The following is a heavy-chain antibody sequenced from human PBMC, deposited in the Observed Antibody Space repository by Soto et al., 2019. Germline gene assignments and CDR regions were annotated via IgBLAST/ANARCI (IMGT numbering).Heavy chain of an antibody. J-gene: IGHJ4*02. D-gene: IGHD3-16*01. CDR1: GFSLSTSGVG. CDR3: AHKGGGDRILDY. V-gene: IGHV2-5*02. Sequence: QITLKESGPTLVKPTQTLTLTCTFSGFSLSTSGVGVGWIRQPPGKALEWLALIYWDDAKHYSPSLKSRLTITKDTPKNQVVLTMTNMDPVDTATYYRAHKGGGDRILDYWGQGTLVTVSS. CDR2: IYWDDAK.